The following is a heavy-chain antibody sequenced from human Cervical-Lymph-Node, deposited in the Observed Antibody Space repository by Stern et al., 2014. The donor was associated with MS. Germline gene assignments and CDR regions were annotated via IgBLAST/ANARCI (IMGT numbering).Heavy chain of an antibody. CDR1: GLTFRKYG. Sequence: EVQLVESGGGLVQPGRSLRLSCTTSGLTFRKYGMNWFRQTPGKGLQWVGFISSEIYGVTTEYAAFVKDRFIISRDDSKNITYLQMNSMKNEDTAVYYCTVGVWNLWGQGTLVTVSS. CDR2: ISSEIYGVTT. V-gene: IGHV3-49*03. J-gene: IGHJ5*02. D-gene: IGHD1-26*01. CDR3: TVGVWNL.